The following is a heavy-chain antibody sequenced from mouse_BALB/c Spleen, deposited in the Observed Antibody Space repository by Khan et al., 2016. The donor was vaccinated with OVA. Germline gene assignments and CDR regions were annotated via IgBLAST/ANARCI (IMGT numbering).Heavy chain of an antibody. D-gene: IGHD1-1*02. CDR2: INTYTGEP. CDR3: ARVWCSGTMDN. CDR1: GYAFTNNG. J-gene: IGHJ4*01. V-gene: IGHV9-3-1*01. Sequence: QIQLVQSGPELKKPGETVKISCKASGYAFTNNGMNWARQAPGKGLKWMGWINTYTGEPTYAADFKGRFAFSLETSASTAYLQINNLKNEDTATVFCARVWCSGTMDNWDQGTSVTVSS.